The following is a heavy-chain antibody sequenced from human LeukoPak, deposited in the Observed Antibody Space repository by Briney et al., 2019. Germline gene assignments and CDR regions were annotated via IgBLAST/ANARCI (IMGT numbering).Heavy chain of an antibody. CDR1: GGSVSSGSYY. Sequence: SETLSLTCPVSGGSVSSGSYYWSWIRQPPGKGLEWIGYIYYSGSTNYNPSLKSRVTISVETSKNQFSLKLSSVTAADTAVYYCARSNYYDSSGYGSVGAFDIWGQGTMVTVSS. CDR3: ARSNYYDSSGYGSVGAFDI. J-gene: IGHJ3*02. V-gene: IGHV4-61*01. CDR2: IYYSGST. D-gene: IGHD3-22*01.